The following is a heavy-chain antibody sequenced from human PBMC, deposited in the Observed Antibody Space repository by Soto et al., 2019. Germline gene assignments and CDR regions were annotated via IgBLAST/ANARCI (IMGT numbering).Heavy chain of an antibody. Sequence: QVQLQESGPGLVKPSQTLSLTCTVSGGSISSGGYYWSWIRQHPGKGLEWIGYIYYSGSTYYNPSLKSRVTISVNTSKNQFSLKLSSVPAADTAVYYCARVGSGCGKLSHYYFDYWGQGTLVTVSS. V-gene: IGHV4-31*03. CDR3: ARVGSGCGKLSHYYFDY. D-gene: IGHD3-10*01. J-gene: IGHJ4*02. CDR2: IYYSGST. CDR1: GGSISSGGYY.